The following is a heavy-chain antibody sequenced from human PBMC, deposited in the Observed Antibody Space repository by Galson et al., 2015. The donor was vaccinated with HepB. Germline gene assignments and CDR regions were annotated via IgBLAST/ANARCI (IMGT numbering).Heavy chain of an antibody. CDR1: GFTFSDYA. V-gene: IGHV3-30-3*01. J-gene: IGHJ4*02. CDR3: ARDGIGSYYYGAGVLRYYFEY. CDR2: ISYDGSNK. Sequence: SLRLSCAASGFTFSDYAMHWVRQAPGKGLEWVAVISYDGSNKYYADSVKGRFTISRDNAKNTVYLQMNSLRAEDTAVYYCARDGIGSYYYGAGVLRYYFEYWGQGTLVTVSS. D-gene: IGHD3-10*01.